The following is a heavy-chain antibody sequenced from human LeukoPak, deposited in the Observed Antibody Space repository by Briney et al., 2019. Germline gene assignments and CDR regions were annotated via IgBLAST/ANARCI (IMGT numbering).Heavy chain of an antibody. Sequence: ASVKVSCKASGGTFSSYAISWVRQAPGQGLEWMGRIIPIFGTANCAQKFQGRVTITTDESTSTAYMELSSLRSEDTAVYYCARGARDGYNLIDYWGQGTLVTVSS. J-gene: IGHJ4*02. CDR3: ARGARDGYNLIDY. V-gene: IGHV1-69*05. CDR1: GGTFSSYA. D-gene: IGHD5-24*01. CDR2: IIPIFGTA.